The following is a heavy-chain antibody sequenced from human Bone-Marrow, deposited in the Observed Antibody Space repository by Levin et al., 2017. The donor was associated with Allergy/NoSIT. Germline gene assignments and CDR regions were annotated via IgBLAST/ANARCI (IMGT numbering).Heavy chain of an antibody. CDR1: GFTFSDYY. CDR3: ARGPRPNYYESSGYYYVDY. D-gene: IGHD3-22*01. V-gene: IGHV3-11*01. Sequence: PGGSLRLSCAASGFTFSDYYISWIRQAPSKGLEWISYTASNGNTIFYADSLKGRFTISRDNAKNSLYLQMNSLRAEDTALYYCARGPRPNYYESSGYYYVDYWGQGTLVTVSS. CDR2: TASNGNTI. J-gene: IGHJ4*02.